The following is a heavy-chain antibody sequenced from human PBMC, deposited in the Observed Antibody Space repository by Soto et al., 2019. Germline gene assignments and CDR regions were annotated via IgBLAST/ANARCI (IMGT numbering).Heavy chain of an antibody. J-gene: IGHJ4*02. D-gene: IGHD3-16*01. CDR2: IYDSGST. CDR3: ARGPPFH. Sequence: QLQLQESGSGLLKPSQTLSLTCAVSGGSISSGGYSWSWIRQPPGKGLGWIGYIYDSGSTYYNPSPKRRVTISVDQPKNQFSLNLSSVTASVTPVNYCARGPPFHWGQGTLVTVSS. CDR1: GGSISSGGYS. V-gene: IGHV4-30-2*01.